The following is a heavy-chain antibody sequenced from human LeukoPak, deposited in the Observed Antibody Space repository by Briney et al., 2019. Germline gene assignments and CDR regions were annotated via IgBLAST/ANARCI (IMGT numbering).Heavy chain of an antibody. CDR3: ARDYYDSSGYPHAFDI. CDR2: IYYSGST. D-gene: IGHD3-22*01. V-gene: IGHV4-59*12. CDR1: GGSLSNYY. Sequence: SETLSLTCTVSGGSLSNYYWNWIRQPPGKGLEWIAYIYYSGSTNYNPSLKSRVTISVDTSKNQFSLKLNSMTAADTAVYYCARDYYDSSGYPHAFDIWRQGTMVTVSS. J-gene: IGHJ3*02.